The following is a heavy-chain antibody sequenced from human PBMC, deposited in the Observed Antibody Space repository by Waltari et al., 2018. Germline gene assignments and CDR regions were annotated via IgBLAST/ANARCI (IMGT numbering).Heavy chain of an antibody. CDR2: MSSMSAST. Sequence: QVQLVQSGAEVKKSGASVKVSCKVSGDTFLNSDFNWVRQAAGQGLEWMGWMSSMSASTAYAEKFQGRVSMTRNMSINTAYMELSSLISDDTAVYYCARGSDDYYNGLDVWGQGTTVIVSS. CDR1: GDTFLNSD. V-gene: IGHV1-8*01. CDR3: ARGSDDYYNGLDV. J-gene: IGHJ6*02.